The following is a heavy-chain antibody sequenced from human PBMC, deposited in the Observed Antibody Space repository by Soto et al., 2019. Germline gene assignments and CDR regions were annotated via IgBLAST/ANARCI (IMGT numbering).Heavy chain of an antibody. J-gene: IGHJ4*02. CDR2: IRSKAYGGTT. CDR3: TAGAAWLQGGYFDY. D-gene: IGHD5-12*01. CDR1: GFTFGDYA. V-gene: IGHV3-49*03. Sequence: TGGSLRLSCTASGFTFGDYAMSWFRQAPGKGLEGVGFIRSKAYGGTTEYAASVKGRFTISRDDSKSIAYLQMNSLKTEDTAVYHCTAGAAWLQGGYFDYWGQGTLVTVSS.